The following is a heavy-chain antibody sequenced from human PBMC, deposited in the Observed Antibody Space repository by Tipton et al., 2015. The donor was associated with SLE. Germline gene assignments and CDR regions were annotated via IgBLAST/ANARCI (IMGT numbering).Heavy chain of an antibody. CDR3: ARGPTGDWADY. CDR2: INHNGIT. Sequence: TLSLTCAVYGGSFSGYYWGWIRQPPGKGLEWIGEINHNGITNYNPSLKSRVTISVDTSKNQFSLKLSSVTAADTAVYYCARGPTGDWADYWGQGTLVTVSS. J-gene: IGHJ4*02. D-gene: IGHD7-27*01. V-gene: IGHV4-34*01. CDR1: GGSFSGYY.